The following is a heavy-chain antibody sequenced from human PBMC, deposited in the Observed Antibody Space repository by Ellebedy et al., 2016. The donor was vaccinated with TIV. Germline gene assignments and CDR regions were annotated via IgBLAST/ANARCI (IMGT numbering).Heavy chain of an antibody. J-gene: IGHJ4*02. CDR3: VRVMWPVPGPVDPFDY. CDR1: GFTFSSHG. CDR2: ITGGGDTT. D-gene: IGHD6-19*01. V-gene: IGHV3-23*01. Sequence: PGGSLRLSCAASGFTFSSHGMARVRQAPGKGLEWLSGITGGGDTTYYADSVKGRFTISRDNSKNTLFLQLSSLRAEDTAVFYCVRVMWPVPGPVDPFDYWGQGTPVTVYS.